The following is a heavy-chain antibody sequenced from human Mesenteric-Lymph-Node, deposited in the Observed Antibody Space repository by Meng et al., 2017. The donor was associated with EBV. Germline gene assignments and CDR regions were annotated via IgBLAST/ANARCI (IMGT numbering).Heavy chain of an antibody. Sequence: QVQLQQWGAGLLQPSEPLSLTCGVSGGSFGGYFWSWIRQPPGKGLEWIGEINCVGSTNYNPSLKSRLTMSVDTSKNHFSLKLTSVTAADTAVYYCVRCGAVTLVQGGPDHWGQGTLVTVSS. J-gene: IGHJ4*02. CDR3: VRCGAVTLVQGGPDH. D-gene: IGHD3-10*01. CDR1: GGSFGGYF. V-gene: IGHV4-34*01. CDR2: INCVGST.